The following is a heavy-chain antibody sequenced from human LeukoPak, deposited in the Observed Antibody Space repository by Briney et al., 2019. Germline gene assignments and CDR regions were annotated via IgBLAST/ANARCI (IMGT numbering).Heavy chain of an antibody. CDR2: ISWNSGSI. J-gene: IGHJ5*02. CDR1: GFTFDDYA. V-gene: IGHV3-9*01. CDR3: ARAEVYDSVWYGPFDL. Sequence: GGSLRLSCAASGFTFDDYAMHWVRQAPGKGLEWVSGISWNSGSIGYADSVKGRFTVSRDSAGNSLYLQMNSLRVEDTAIYYCARAEVYDSVWYGPFDLWGQGALVTVSS. D-gene: IGHD6-19*01.